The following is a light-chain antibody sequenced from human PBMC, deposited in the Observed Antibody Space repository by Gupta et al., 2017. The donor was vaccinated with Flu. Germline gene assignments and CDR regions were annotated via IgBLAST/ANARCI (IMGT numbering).Light chain of an antibody. CDR3: ATWDDSLFGVV. J-gene: IGLJ2*01. CDR1: SSNIGSNT. V-gene: IGLV1-44*01. CDR2: NNN. Sequence: QSVLTQPPSVSGTPGQRVTISCSGSSSNIGSNTVNWYQQFPGAAPKLLIYNNNQWPSGVPDRFSGSKSGTSASLAISGLQSDDEADYYCATWDDSLFGVVFGGGTKLTVL.